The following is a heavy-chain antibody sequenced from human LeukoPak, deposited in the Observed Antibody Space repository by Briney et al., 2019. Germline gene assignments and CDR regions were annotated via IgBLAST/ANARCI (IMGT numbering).Heavy chain of an antibody. CDR2: INPNSGGT. CDR3: AKYLYDFGFDP. D-gene: IGHD5/OR15-5a*01. Sequence: ASVKVSCKASGYTFTGYFMHWVRPAPGQGLAWMGWINPNSGGTNYAQKFQGRVTMTRDTSISTAYMELSRLRSDDTAVYYCAKYLYDFGFDPWGQGTLVTVSS. CDR1: GYTFTGYF. J-gene: IGHJ5*02. V-gene: IGHV1-2*02.